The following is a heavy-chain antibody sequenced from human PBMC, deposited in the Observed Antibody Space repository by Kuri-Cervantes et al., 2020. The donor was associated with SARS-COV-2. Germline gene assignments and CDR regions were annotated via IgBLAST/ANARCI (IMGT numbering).Heavy chain of an antibody. Sequence: ASVKVSCKASGYTFISYGFSWVRQAPGQGLEWMGWISANSGNTNYAQKLQGRVTMTTDTSTSTAYMELRSLRSDDTAVYYCAREYDSSGYYADYWGQGTLVTVSS. D-gene: IGHD3-22*01. V-gene: IGHV1-18*01. CDR2: ISANSGNT. J-gene: IGHJ4*02. CDR1: GYTFISYG. CDR3: AREYDSSGYYADY.